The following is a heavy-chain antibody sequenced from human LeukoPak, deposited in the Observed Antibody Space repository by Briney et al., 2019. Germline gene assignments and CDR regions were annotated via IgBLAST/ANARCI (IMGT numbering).Heavy chain of an antibody. Sequence: KPSETLSLTCAVYGGSFSGYYRSWIRQPPGKGLEWIGEINHSGSTNYNPSLKSRVTISVDTSKNQFSLKLSSVTAADTAVYYCARVKHYIWGSYRYVWFDPWGQGTLVTVSS. V-gene: IGHV4-34*01. CDR3: ARVKHYIWGSYRYVWFDP. D-gene: IGHD3-16*02. J-gene: IGHJ5*02. CDR2: INHSGST. CDR1: GGSFSGYY.